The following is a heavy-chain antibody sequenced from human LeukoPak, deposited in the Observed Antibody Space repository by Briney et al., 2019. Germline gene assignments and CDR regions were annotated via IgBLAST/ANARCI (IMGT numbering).Heavy chain of an antibody. CDR3: ARHAGADSVTVFGVSPDV. Sequence: PSETLLLTCSVSGDYLSSSRYYSGWIRQPPGKGLEWIGSIYYSVTTHYNASLKSRVIISLDRSRTQFSLQVNSVTAADTAVYYCARHAGADSVTVFGVSPDVWGKGTTVTLFS. D-gene: IGHD3-3*01. J-gene: IGHJ6*04. CDR2: IYYSVTT. CDR1: GDYLSSSRYY. V-gene: IGHV4-39*01.